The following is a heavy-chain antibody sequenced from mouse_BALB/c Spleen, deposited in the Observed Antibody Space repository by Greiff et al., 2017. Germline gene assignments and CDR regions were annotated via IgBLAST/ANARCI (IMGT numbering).Heavy chain of an antibody. CDR2: IYPGDGDT. CDR1: GYAFSSYW. Sequence: VKLMESGAELVRPGSSVKISCKASGYAFSSYWMNWVKQRPGQGLEWIGQIYPGDGDTNYNGKFKGKATLTADKSSSTAYMQLSSLTSEDSAVYFCARGLPYWYFDVWGEGTTVTVSS. V-gene: IGHV1-80*01. J-gene: IGHJ1*01. D-gene: IGHD2-4*01. CDR3: ARGLPYWYFDV.